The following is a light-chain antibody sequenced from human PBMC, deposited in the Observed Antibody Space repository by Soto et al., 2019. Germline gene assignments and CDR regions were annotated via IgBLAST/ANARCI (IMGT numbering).Light chain of an antibody. CDR2: SAS. CDR3: QVSYIIPLT. CDR1: QSISND. V-gene: IGKV1-39*01. Sequence: IQMTQNPYSLSASVGDRVTITCRASQSISNDLNWYQRKSGKAPKVLIYSASSLQSGVPSRFSGSGSGTLFTLTISSLQPEDFTIYYCQVSYIIPLTFAGGAKVDIK. J-gene: IGKJ4*01.